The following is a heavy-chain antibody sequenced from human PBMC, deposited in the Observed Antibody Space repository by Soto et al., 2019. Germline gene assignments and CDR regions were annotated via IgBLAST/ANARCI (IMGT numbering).Heavy chain of an antibody. J-gene: IGHJ4*02. CDR3: ARHRGYDILAGYYPPDF. D-gene: IGHD3-9*01. V-gene: IGHV3-48*01. CDR1: GFTFSSFT. CDR2: NSNTRSST. Sequence: EVQLVESGGGLVQPGGSLRLSCAASGFTFSSFTMSWVRQAPGKGLEWVSSNSNTRSSTYYADSVKGRFAVSRDNAKNSLFLQLNSLRAEDTAVYYCARHRGYDILAGYYPPDFWGQGTLVTVSS.